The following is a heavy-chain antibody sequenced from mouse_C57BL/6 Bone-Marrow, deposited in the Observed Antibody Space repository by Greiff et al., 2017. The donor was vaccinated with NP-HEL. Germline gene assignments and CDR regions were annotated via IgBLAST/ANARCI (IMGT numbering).Heavy chain of an antibody. V-gene: IGHV14-4*01. CDR1: GFNIKDDY. Sequence: EVQGVESGAELVRPGASVTLSCTASGFNIKDDYMHWVKQRPEQGLEWIGWIDPENGDTEYASKFQGKATITADTSSNTAYLQLSSLTSEDTAVYYCTTGPMDYWGQGTSVTVSS. J-gene: IGHJ4*01. CDR3: TTGPMDY. CDR2: IDPENGDT.